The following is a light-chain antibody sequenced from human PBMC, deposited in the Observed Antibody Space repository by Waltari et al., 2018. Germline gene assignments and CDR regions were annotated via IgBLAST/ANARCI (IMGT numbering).Light chain of an antibody. J-gene: IGLJ2*01. CDR1: ALPKRY. CDR2: KDI. CDR3: QSADSSGTYVV. V-gene: IGLV3-25*03. Sequence: SYELTQPPSVSASAGQTARITCYGDALPKRYAYWYQQKPGQAPVLVIYKDIERPSGIPERFSGSRSGTTVTLTISGVQAEDEADYYCQSADSSGTYVVFGGGTKLTVL.